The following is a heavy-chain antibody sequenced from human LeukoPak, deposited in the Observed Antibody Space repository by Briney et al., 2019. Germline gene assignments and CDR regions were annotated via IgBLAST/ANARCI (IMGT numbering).Heavy chain of an antibody. D-gene: IGHD6-13*01. J-gene: IGHJ4*02. V-gene: IGHV3-11*01. CDR3: ARAYSSSWYAAHDYFDY. CDR2: ISSSGSTI. Sequence: GGSLRLSCAASGFTFSSYWMSWIRQAPGKGLEWVSYISSSGSTIYYADSVKGRFTISRDNAKNSLYLQMNSLTAEDTAVYYCARAYSSSWYAAHDYFDYWGQGTLVTVSS. CDR1: GFTFSSYW.